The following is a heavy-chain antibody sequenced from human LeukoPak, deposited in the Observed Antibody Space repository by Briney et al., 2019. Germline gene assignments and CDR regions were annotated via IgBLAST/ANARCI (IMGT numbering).Heavy chain of an antibody. CDR3: ARVVQLVYSSSYWTV. Sequence: GGSLRLSCAASGFTFSDYYMSWIRQAPGKGLEWVSYISSSGSTIYYADSVKGRFAISRDNAKNSLYLQMNSLRAEDTAVYYFARVVQLVYSSSYWTVGGKGPTV. D-gene: IGHD1-1*01. CDR2: ISSSGSTI. V-gene: IGHV3-11*01. J-gene: IGHJ6*03. CDR1: GFTFSDYY.